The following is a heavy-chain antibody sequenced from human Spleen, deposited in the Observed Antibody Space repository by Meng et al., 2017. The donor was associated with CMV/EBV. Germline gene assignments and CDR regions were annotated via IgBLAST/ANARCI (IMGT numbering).Heavy chain of an antibody. Sequence: SGFTFSRYGIHWVRQAPGKGLECVAVIWYDGSNKNYADSVKGRFTISRDNSKNTLYLQMNTLRAEDTAVYSCARGWSGYLMDYFDYWGQGTLVTVSS. CDR3: ARGWSGYLMDYFDY. V-gene: IGHV3-33*01. J-gene: IGHJ4*02. CDR2: IWYDGSNK. D-gene: IGHD3-3*01. CDR1: GFTFSRYG.